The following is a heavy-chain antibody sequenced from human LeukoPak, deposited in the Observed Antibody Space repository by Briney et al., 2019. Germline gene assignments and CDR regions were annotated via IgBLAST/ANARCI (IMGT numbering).Heavy chain of an antibody. CDR2: IWYDGSNK. J-gene: IGHJ4*02. D-gene: IGHD6-19*01. CDR1: GFTFSSYA. Sequence: GGSLRLSCAASGFTFSSYAMHWVRQALGKGLECVAVIWYDGSNKYYADSVKGRFTISRDNSKNTLYLQMNSLRAEDTAVYYCARAQVGSGWYNGDYWGQGTLVTVSS. V-gene: IGHV3-33*01. CDR3: ARAQVGSGWYNGDY.